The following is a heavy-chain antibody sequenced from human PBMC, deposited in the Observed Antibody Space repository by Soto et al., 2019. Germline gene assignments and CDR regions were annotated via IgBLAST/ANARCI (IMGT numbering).Heavy chain of an antibody. CDR1: GGSISSGDYY. V-gene: IGHV4-30-4*01. J-gene: IGHJ4*02. D-gene: IGHD6-6*01. CDR2: IYYSGST. CDR3: DRGGQLDYFDY. Sequence: SETLSLTCTVSGGSISSGDYYWSWIRQPPGKGLEWIGYIYYSGSTYYNPSLKSRVTISVDTSKNQFSLKLSSVTAADTAVYYCDRGGQLDYFDYCGQGSLVPVSS.